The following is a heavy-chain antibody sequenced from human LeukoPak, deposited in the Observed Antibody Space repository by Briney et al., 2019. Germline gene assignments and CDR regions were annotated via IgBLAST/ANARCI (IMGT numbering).Heavy chain of an antibody. Sequence: ASVKVSCKASGYTFTSYYMHWVRQAPGQGLEWMGIINPSGGSTSYAQKFQGRVTMTRDTSTSTVYMELSSLRSEDTAVYYCARDEVVSDYYDSSGDCWGQGTLVTVSS. J-gene: IGHJ4*02. V-gene: IGHV1-46*01. CDR2: INPSGGST. D-gene: IGHD3-22*01. CDR3: ARDEVVSDYYDSSGDC. CDR1: GYTFTSYY.